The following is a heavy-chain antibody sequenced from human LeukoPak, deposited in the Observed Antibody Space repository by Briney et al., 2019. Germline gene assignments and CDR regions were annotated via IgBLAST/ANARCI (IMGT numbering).Heavy chain of an antibody. J-gene: IGHJ4*02. CDR1: GFTFDDYA. CDR3: AESFSGGVAATLDY. CDR2: ISYDGSNK. D-gene: IGHD2-15*01. V-gene: IGHV3-30*04. Sequence: GGSLRLSCAASGFTFDDYAMHWVRQAPGKGLEWVAVISYDGSNKYYADSVKGRFTISRDNSKNTLYLQMNSLRAEDTAVYYCAESFSGGVAATLDYWGQGTLVTVSS.